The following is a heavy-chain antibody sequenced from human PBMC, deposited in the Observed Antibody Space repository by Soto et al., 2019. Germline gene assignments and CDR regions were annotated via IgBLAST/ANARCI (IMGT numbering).Heavy chain of an antibody. V-gene: IGHV1-69*13. CDR1: GGTYSGYA. D-gene: IGHD2-2*01. CDR2: IIPISGTA. J-gene: IGHJ6*02. CDR3: ARSQGSSTSLEIYYYYYYGMDV. Sequence: SLKVSCQASGGTYSGYAISWLLQAPGEGLEWMGGIIPISGTANYAQKFQGRVTITADESTSTAYMELSSLRSEDTAVYYCARSQGSSTSLEIYYYYYYGMDVWGQGTTVTVSS.